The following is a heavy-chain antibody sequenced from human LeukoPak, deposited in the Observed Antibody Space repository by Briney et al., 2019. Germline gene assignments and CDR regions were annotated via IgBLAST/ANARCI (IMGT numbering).Heavy chain of an antibody. CDR3: ARDPSGSFGY. V-gene: IGHV3-21*01. CDR1: EFTFSSYA. J-gene: IGHJ4*02. D-gene: IGHD3-10*01. Sequence: PGGSLRLSCAASEFTFSSYAMNWVRQAPGKGPEWVSSITSSSSYIYYADSVKGRFTISRDNARNSLYLQMNSLRAEDTAVYYCARDPSGSFGYWGQGTLVTVSS. CDR2: ITSSSSYI.